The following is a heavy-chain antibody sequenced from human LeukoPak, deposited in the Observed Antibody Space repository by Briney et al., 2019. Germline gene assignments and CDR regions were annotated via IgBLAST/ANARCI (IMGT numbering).Heavy chain of an antibody. D-gene: IGHD3-9*01. CDR1: GFTFDDYA. V-gene: IGHV3-9*01. CDR2: ISWKSDSI. J-gene: IGHJ6*02. CDR3: AKENYDILTGSLSEGIDV. Sequence: GGSLGLSCAASGFTFDDYAMHWVRQAPGKGLEWVSGISWKSDSIGYADSVKGRFTISRDNAKNSLYLQMNSLRAEDTALYYCAKENYDILTGSLSEGIDVWGQGTTVTVSS.